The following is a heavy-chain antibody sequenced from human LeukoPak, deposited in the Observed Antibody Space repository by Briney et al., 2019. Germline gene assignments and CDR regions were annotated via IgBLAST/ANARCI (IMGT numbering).Heavy chain of an antibody. D-gene: IGHD3-3*01. CDR3: ARVRSLEWPAPIDV. V-gene: IGHV4-34*01. J-gene: IGHJ6*03. CDR2: VNHSGST. Sequence: SETLSLTCAVYGASFSDYYWSWVRQPPGKGLEWFGEVNHSGSTNYNSPLKSRVTISVDTSKNQFSLKLTSVTAADTAVYYCARVRSLEWPAPIDVWGIGTTVTVSS. CDR1: GASFSDYY.